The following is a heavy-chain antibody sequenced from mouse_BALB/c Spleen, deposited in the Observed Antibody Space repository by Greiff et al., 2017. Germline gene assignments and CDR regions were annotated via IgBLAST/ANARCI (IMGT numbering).Heavy chain of an antibody. CDR1: GFSLTSYG. CDR2: IWAGGST. CDR3: ARGITTVPYYFDY. D-gene: IGHD1-1*01. J-gene: IGHJ2*01. V-gene: IGHV2-9*02. Sequence: VQLQESGPGLVAPSQSLSITCTVSGFSLTSYGVHWVRQPPGKGLEWLGVIWAGGSTNYNSALMSRLSISKDNSKSQVFLKMNSLQTDDTDMYYCARGITTVPYYFDYWGQGTTLTVSS.